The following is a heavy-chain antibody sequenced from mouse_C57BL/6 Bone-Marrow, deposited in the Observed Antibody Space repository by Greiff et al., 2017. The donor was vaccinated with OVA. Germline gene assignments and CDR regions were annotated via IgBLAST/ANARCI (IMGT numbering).Heavy chain of an antibody. CDR1: GYTFTSYW. Sequence: VKLQQPGAELVRPGSSVKLSCKASGYTFTSYWMHWVKQRPIQGLEWIGNIDPSDSETHYNQKFKDKATLTVDKSSSTAYMQLSSLTSEDSAFYYCARGDYDYDVHYAMDYWGQGTSVTVSS. V-gene: IGHV1-52*01. CDR2: IDPSDSET. CDR3: ARGDYDYDVHYAMDY. J-gene: IGHJ4*01. D-gene: IGHD2-4*01.